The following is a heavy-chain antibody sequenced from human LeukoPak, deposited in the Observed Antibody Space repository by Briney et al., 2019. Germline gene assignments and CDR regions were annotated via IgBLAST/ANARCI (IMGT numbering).Heavy chain of an antibody. Sequence: GGSLRLSCAASGFTFSSYSMNWVRQAPGKGLEWVSSISSSSSYIYYADSVKGRFTISRDNAKNSLYLQMNSLRAEDTAVYYCVSGTVTIFGVVIIQRFDYWGQGTLVTVPS. CDR2: ISSSSSYI. CDR1: GFTFSSYS. CDR3: VSGTVTIFGVVIIQRFDY. D-gene: IGHD3-3*01. V-gene: IGHV3-21*01. J-gene: IGHJ4*02.